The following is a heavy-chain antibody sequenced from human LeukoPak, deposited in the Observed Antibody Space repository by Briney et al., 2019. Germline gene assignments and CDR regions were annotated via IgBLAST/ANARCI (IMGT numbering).Heavy chain of an antibody. CDR1: GGSISSGNYY. V-gene: IGHV4-61*02. CDR2: IWTDGAP. CDR3: ARGRDSRGYQFMGFDS. J-gene: IGHJ4*02. D-gene: IGHD3-22*01. Sequence: SETLSLTCTVSGGSISSGNYYWNWIRQPAGKGLEWIGRIWTDGAPTYRPSLKSRVTISVDTSKNQFSLRLSSVTAADTAVYYCARGRDSRGYQFMGFDSWGQGTLVTVSS.